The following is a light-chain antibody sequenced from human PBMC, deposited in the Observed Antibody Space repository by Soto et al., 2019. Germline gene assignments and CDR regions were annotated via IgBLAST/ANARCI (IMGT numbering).Light chain of an antibody. J-gene: IGKJ2*01. CDR1: QSVSSS. CDR2: GAS. V-gene: IGKV3-15*01. CDR3: QPYNNFPDA. Sequence: PATLYKYQGERATLSCRASQSVSSSLAWYQQKPGQAPRLLFYGASTRATGVPARFSGSGSGTEFTLTISSLQSEDLAVYYCQPYNNFPDALVQGTKVDIK.